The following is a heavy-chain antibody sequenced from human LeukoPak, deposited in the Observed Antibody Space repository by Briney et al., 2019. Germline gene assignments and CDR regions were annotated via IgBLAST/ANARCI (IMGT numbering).Heavy chain of an antibody. Sequence: SETLSLTCTVSGASISSSNYYWAWIRQPPGKGLEWIGSMSYSENTYYNPSLESRVTLSVDTSKNHFSLKLSSVTAADTAVYFCARQTGIAVGGTLEYWGQGILVTVAS. J-gene: IGHJ4*02. CDR2: MSYSENT. CDR1: GASISSSNYY. V-gene: IGHV4-39*01. CDR3: ARQTGIAVGGTLEY. D-gene: IGHD6-19*01.